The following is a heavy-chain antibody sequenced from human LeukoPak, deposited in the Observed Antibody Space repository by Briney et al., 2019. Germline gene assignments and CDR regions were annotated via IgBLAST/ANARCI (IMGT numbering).Heavy chain of an antibody. Sequence: GGSLRLSCAASGFTFSSYSMNWVRQAPGKGLDWVSSISSSSSYIYYADSVKGRFTISRDNAKNSLYLQMNSLRAEDTAVYYCARVSPRHYYMVVWGKGTTVTVSS. CDR3: ARVSPRHYYMVV. CDR1: GFTFSSYS. J-gene: IGHJ6*03. V-gene: IGHV3-21*01. CDR2: ISSSSSYI.